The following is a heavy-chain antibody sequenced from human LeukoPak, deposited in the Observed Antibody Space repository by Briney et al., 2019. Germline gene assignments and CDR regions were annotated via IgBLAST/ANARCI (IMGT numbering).Heavy chain of an antibody. D-gene: IGHD3-22*01. CDR2: ISGVGGTT. V-gene: IGHV3-23*01. J-gene: IGHJ4*02. Sequence: GGSLRLPCAASGFTFSNYAMSWVRQAPGKGLEWVSVISGVGGTTYYADSVKGRFTISRDNSKNTLYLQMNSLRAEDTAVYSCAKPMSSGYYKYYFDCWGQGTLVTVSS. CDR1: GFTFSNYA. CDR3: AKPMSSGYYKYYFDC.